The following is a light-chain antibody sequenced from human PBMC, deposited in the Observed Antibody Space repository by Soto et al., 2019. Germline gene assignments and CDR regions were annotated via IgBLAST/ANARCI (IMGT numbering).Light chain of an antibody. CDR2: GAS. V-gene: IGKV3-20*01. CDR1: QSVSSSY. J-gene: IGKJ4*01. CDR3: QQYGSSPPEIT. Sequence: EIVLTQSPGTLSLSPGERATLSCRASQSVSSSYLARYQQKPGQAPRLLIYGASSRATGIPDRFSGSGSGTDFTLTISRLEPEDFAVYYCQQYGSSPPEITFGGGTKVEIK.